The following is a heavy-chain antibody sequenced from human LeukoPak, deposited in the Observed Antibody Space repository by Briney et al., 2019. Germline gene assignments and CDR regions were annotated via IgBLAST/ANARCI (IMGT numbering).Heavy chain of an antibody. Sequence: GASVNVSHMPSLYTFTHYDMNWVGQATGHALEGVGWMNPNSGNTDHAQKFQGRVTMTRNTSISTAYMELSSLRSEDTAVYYCARYGSPIPPPLQNYYDSSGYPYYFDYWGQGTLVTVSS. D-gene: IGHD3-22*01. CDR3: ARYGSPIPPPLQNYYDSSGYPYYFDY. CDR2: MNPNSGNT. V-gene: IGHV1-8*01. J-gene: IGHJ4*02. CDR1: LYTFTHYD.